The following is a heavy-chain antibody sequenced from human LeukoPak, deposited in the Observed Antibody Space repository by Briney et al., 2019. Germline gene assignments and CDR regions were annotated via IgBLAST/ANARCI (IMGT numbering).Heavy chain of an antibody. V-gene: IGHV4-61*02. CDR1: YDSISDGSYY. Sequence: SETLSLTCTVSYDSISDGSYYWNWIRQPAGKGLEWIRRIYTRGSINYSPSFKSRITISMDTSENQFSLELKSVTAADTAVYYCAREKAFGYPDAFDIWGPGTMVTVSS. J-gene: IGHJ3*02. CDR3: AREKAFGYPDAFDI. CDR2: IYTRGSI. D-gene: IGHD5-18*01.